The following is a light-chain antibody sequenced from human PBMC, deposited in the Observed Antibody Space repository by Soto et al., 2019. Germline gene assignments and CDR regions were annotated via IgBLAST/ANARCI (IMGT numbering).Light chain of an antibody. V-gene: IGKV3-15*01. CDR2: GAS. Sequence: IVMTQSPATLSVCPGERATLSCRASQSVGRSLAWYQQKPGQAPRLLIYGASTRATGIPARFSGSGSGTEFTLTISSLQSEDFAVYYCQQYNNWPQTFGQGTKVDIK. CDR3: QQYNNWPQT. CDR1: QSVGRS. J-gene: IGKJ1*01.